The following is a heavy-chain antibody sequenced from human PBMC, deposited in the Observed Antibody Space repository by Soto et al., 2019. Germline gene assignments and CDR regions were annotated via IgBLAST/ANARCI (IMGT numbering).Heavy chain of an antibody. CDR1: GFTVSSNY. D-gene: IGHD3-22*01. CDR3: ARDVDYDSSGYPNAFDI. J-gene: IGHJ3*02. V-gene: IGHV3-66*01. Sequence: EVQLVESGGGLVQPGGSLRLSCAASGFTVSSNYMSWVRQARGKGLEWVSVIYSGGSTYYADSVKGRFTISRDNSKNTLYLQMNSLRAEDTAVYYCARDVDYDSSGYPNAFDIWGQGTMVTVSS. CDR2: IYSGGST.